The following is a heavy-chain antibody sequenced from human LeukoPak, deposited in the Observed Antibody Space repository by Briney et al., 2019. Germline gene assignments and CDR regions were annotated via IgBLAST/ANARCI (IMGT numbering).Heavy chain of an antibody. CDR2: IGGSGKNT. Sequence: PGGSLRLSCAASGFTFSSHAMSWVRQPPGKGLEWVSSIGGSGKNTFYADAVKGRFNISRDNSKDTLYLQMNSLRAEDTAVYYCAKDLETINPTMDWGQGTLVTVSS. CDR1: GFTFSSHA. D-gene: IGHD3-10*01. J-gene: IGHJ4*02. CDR3: AKDLETINPTMD. V-gene: IGHV3-23*01.